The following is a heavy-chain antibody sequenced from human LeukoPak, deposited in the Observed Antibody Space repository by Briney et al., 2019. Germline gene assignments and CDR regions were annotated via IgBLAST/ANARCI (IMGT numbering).Heavy chain of an antibody. CDR2: IYYSGST. CDR1: GGSISSYC. CDR3: ARDYHPYYYDSSGYYEHYAFDI. D-gene: IGHD3-22*01. J-gene: IGHJ3*02. V-gene: IGHV4-59*01. Sequence: SETLSLTCTVSGGSISSYCWSWIRQPPGKGLEWIGYIYYSGSTNYNPSLKSRVTISVDTSKNQFSLKLSSVTAADTAVYYCARDYHPYYYDSSGYYEHYAFDIWGQGTMVTVSS.